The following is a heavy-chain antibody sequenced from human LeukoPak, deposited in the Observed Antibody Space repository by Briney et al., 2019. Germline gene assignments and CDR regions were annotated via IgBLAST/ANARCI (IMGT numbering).Heavy chain of an antibody. Sequence: SQTLSLTCAISGDSVSSNSAAWNWIRQSPSRGLEWLGRTYYRSKWYNDYAVSVKSRITINPDTSKNQFSLQLNSVTPEDTAVYYCARDGQQRARDYYYYYGMDVWGQGTTVTVSS. CDR1: GDSVSSNSAA. J-gene: IGHJ6*02. CDR3: ARDGQQRARDYYYYYGMDV. CDR2: TYYRSKWYN. D-gene: IGHD6-25*01. V-gene: IGHV6-1*01.